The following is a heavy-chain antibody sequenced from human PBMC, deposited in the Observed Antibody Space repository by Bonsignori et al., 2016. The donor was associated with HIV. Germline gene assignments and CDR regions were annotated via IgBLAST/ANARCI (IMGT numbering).Heavy chain of an antibody. CDR3: AAGSGWLIDY. V-gene: IGHV3-7*01. Sequence: EVQLVESGGGMVQPGGSLRLSCAASGFSFSGYWMNWVRQAPGKGPEWVANIKRDGSEKYYVDSVKGRFTISRDNAKNSLSLQMNSLRVEDTAVYYCAAGSGWLIDYWGQGTLVT. CDR2: IKRDGSEK. J-gene: IGHJ4*02. D-gene: IGHD6-19*01. CDR1: GFSFSGYW.